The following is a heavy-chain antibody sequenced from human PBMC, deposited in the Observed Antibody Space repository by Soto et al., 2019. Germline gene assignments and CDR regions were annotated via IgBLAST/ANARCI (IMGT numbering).Heavy chain of an antibody. J-gene: IGHJ4*02. V-gene: IGHV3-30-3*01. D-gene: IGHD2-2*03. CDR2: ISYDGSNK. Sequence: QVQLVESGGGVVQPGRSLRLSCAASGFTFSSYAMHWVRQAPGKGLEWVAVISYDGSNKYYADSVKGRFTISRDNSKNTLYLQMNSLRAEDTAVYYCARDLDIVVVPAAIEGDLDYWGQGTLVTVSS. CDR3: ARDLDIVVVPAAIEGDLDY. CDR1: GFTFSSYA.